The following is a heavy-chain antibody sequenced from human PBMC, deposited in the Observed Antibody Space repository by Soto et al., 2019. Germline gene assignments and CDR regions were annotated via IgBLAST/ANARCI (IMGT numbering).Heavy chain of an antibody. CDR3: ALPRGNWGLGYFDL. CDR2: IYWDDDK. Sequence: QITLKESGPTLVKPKQTLTLTCTFSGLSLSTSGVGVGWIRQPPGKALEWLGIIYWDDDKRYSPSLKSRLTSTKGTSKNQVVLTMTNMDPVDTGTYYCALPRGNWGLGYFDLWGRGTLVTVSS. J-gene: IGHJ2*01. V-gene: IGHV2-5*02. D-gene: IGHD7-27*01. CDR1: GLSLSTSGVG.